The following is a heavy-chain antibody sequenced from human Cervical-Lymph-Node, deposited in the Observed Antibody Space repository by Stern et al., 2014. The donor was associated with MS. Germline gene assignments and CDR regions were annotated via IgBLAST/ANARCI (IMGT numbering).Heavy chain of an antibody. CDR1: GYSFTDYY. V-gene: IGHV1-46*01. J-gene: IGHJ4*02. D-gene: IGHD2-21*02. Sequence: VQLVESGADVKRSGASVTLSCKASGYSFTDYYIQWVRQAPGQGLAWMGMINPNDGDTGYAPRFQGRVTLTRDTSTNTAYIQLSSLRSDDTAVYFCARWGLHKPLDYWGQGTLVTVSS. CDR2: INPNDGDT. CDR3: ARWGLHKPLDY.